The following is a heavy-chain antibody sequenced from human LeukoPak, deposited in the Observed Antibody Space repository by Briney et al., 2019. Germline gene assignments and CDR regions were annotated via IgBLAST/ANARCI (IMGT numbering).Heavy chain of an antibody. CDR2: ISYDGSNK. CDR1: GFTFRRSA. D-gene: IGHD2-21*02. CDR3: AKDDCGANCYALIDY. Sequence: PGGSLRLSRAASGFTFRRSAMRWVPEAPRRGLEWGAVISYDGSNKYYADSVTGRFTISRDNSKNTLYLQMNGLRAEDTAVYYCAKDDCGANCYALIDYWGQGTLVTVSS. J-gene: IGHJ4*02. V-gene: IGHV3-30-3*01.